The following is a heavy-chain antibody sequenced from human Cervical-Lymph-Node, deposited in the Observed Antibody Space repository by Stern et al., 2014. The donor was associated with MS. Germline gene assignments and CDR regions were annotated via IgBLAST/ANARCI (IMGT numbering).Heavy chain of an antibody. CDR1: GFTFSDYY. Sequence: QVQLVESGGGAVKPGGSLRLSCAASGFTFSDYYMTWIRQAPGQGLEWVSYITGSGQTISYGDSVKGRFTISRDNAKNSLYLQMNSLRAEDTAVYFCARGTSCKNNNCYAYYYYGMDVWGQGTTVTVSS. CDR3: ARGTSCKNNNCYAYYYYGMDV. D-gene: IGHD1-20*01. V-gene: IGHV3-11*01. J-gene: IGHJ6*02. CDR2: ITGSGQTI.